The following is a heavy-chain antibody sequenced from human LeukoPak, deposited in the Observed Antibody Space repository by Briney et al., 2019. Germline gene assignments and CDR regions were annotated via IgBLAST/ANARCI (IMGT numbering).Heavy chain of an antibody. J-gene: IGHJ4*02. CDR1: GYTFTSYG. Sequence: AAVKVSCKASGYTFTSYGISWLRQAPGQVLEWMGLISSYNGNTNYAQTLQGRVTMTTDTSTSTPYLELSSLRSEDTAVYYCARVGTTTGYYFDYWRQGTLVTVSS. D-gene: IGHD1-7*01. CDR3: ARVGTTTGYYFDY. V-gene: IGHV1-18*01. CDR2: ISSYNGNT.